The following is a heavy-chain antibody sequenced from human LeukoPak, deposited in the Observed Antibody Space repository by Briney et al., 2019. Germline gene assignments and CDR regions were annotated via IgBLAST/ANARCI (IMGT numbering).Heavy chain of an antibody. V-gene: IGHV3-7*01. J-gene: IGHJ5*02. CDR3: ARDRSMVPAALDNWFDP. CDR1: GFTFSSYA. Sequence: GGSLRLSCAASGFTFSSYAVSWVRQAPGKGLEWVANIKQDGSEKYYVDSVKGRFTISRDNAKNSLYLQMNSLRAEDTAVYYCARDRSMVPAALDNWFDPWGQGTLVTVSS. CDR2: IKQDGSEK. D-gene: IGHD2-2*01.